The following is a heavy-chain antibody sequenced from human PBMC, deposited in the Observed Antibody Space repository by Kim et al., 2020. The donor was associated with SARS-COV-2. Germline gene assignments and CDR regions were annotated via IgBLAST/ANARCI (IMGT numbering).Heavy chain of an antibody. CDR1: GIAFSTYA. Sequence: GGSLRLSCAASYGIAFSTYAMSWVRQAPGKGLEWVSTISGNGGSTYYADSVKGRFTISRDNSRNTVSLQMSGLRGDDTAVYYYARDLMQWLTNWFDPWG. J-gene: IGHJ5*02. CDR2: ISGNGGST. D-gene: IGHD6-19*01. CDR3: ARDLMQWLTNWFDP. V-gene: IGHV3-23*01.